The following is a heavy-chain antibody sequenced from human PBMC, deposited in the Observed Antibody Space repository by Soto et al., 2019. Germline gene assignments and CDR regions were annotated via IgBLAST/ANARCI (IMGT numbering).Heavy chain of an antibody. CDR2: ISSTTNYI. Sequence: GSLRVSFSASGFTFARYSMSWVRQAPGKGLEWVSSISSTTNYIYYGDSMKGRFTISRDNAKNSLYLEMNSLRAEDTAVYYWARESEDLTSNFDYWGQGTLITVSS. J-gene: IGHJ4*02. CDR3: ARESEDLTSNFDY. V-gene: IGHV3-21*06. CDR1: GFTFARYS.